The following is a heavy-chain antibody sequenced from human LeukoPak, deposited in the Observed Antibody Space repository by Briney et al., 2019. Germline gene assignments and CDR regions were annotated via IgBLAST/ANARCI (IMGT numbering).Heavy chain of an antibody. CDR2: IYYSGST. D-gene: IGHD5-24*01. CDR1: GGSISSYY. V-gene: IGHV4-59*08. J-gene: IGHJ4*02. CDR3: ARLRLQAYYFDY. Sequence: SETLSLTCTASGGSISSYYWSWIRQPPGKGLEWIRYIYYSGSTNYNPSLKSRVTISVDTSKNQFSLKLSSVTAADTAVYYCARLRLQAYYFDYWGQGTLVTVSS.